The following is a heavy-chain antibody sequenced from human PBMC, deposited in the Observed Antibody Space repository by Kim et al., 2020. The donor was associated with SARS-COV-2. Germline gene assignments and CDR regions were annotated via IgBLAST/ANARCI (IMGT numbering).Heavy chain of an antibody. V-gene: IGHV4-59*13. CDR2: IYYSGST. Sequence: SETLSLTCTVSGGSISSYYWSWIRQPPGKGLEWIGYIYYSGSTNYNPSLKSRVTISVDTSKNQFSLKLSSVTAADTAVYYCARDRASIAAPESFIDYWG. CDR3: ARDRASIAAPESFIDY. CDR1: GGSISSYY. D-gene: IGHD6-6*01. J-gene: IGHJ4*01.